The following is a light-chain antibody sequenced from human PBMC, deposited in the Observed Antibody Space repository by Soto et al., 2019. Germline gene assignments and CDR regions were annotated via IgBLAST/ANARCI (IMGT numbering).Light chain of an antibody. CDR1: QSLNSD. Sequence: ETVMTQSPATLSMSPGERATLSCRASQSLNSDLAWYQQKPGQAPRLLIYAASTRATGIPGRFSGSGSGTEFTLTISNLQSEDFAVYYCQQYNSWPLTFGGGTKVDIK. J-gene: IGKJ4*01. CDR3: QQYNSWPLT. CDR2: AAS. V-gene: IGKV3-15*01.